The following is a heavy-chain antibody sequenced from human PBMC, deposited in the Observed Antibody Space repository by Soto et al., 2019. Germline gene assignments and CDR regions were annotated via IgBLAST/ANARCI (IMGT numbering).Heavy chain of an antibody. CDR2: IRQSGDRS. Sequence: PGGSLSLSCAASGFTFSSYAMYWVRRAPGKGLEWVSSIRQSGDRSSYADSAKGRFTISRDNSKNTLYLQMNGLRLDDTAVYYCVTAVRTRLDNWGPGTLVTVSS. J-gene: IGHJ4*02. D-gene: IGHD3-10*01. CDR1: GFTFSSYA. CDR3: VTAVRTRLDN. V-gene: IGHV3-23*01.